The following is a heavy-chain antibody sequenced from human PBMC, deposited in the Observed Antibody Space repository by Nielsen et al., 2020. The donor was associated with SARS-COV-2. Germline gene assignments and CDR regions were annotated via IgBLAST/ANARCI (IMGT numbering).Heavy chain of an antibody. CDR3: ARASDYDFWSGTPPNYYYYGMDV. Sequence: SVKVSCKASGGTFSSYAISWVRQAPGQGLEWMGGIIPIFGTANYAQKFQGRVTITADESTSTAYMELSSLRSEDTAVYYCARASDYDFWSGTPPNYYYYGMDVWGQGTTVTVSS. D-gene: IGHD3-3*01. CDR2: IIPIFGTA. J-gene: IGHJ6*02. CDR1: GGTFSSYA. V-gene: IGHV1-69*13.